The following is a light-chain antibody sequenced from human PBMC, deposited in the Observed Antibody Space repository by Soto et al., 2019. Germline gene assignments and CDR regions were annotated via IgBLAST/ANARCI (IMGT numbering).Light chain of an antibody. CDR1: SSDVGGYNY. CDR3: SSYTSSGTYVV. CDR2: AVN. V-gene: IGLV2-14*01. Sequence: QSVLTQPASVSGSPGQSITISCTGTSSDVGGYNYVSWYQQHPGKAPKLLIYAVNDRPSGISDRFSGAKSDNTASLTISGLQAEDEADYYCSSYTSSGTYVVFGGGTKVTVL. J-gene: IGLJ2*01.